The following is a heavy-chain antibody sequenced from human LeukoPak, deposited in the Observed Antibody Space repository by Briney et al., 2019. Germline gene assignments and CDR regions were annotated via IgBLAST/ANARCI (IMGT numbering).Heavy chain of an antibody. Sequence: GGSLRLSWGASGFTFSSYAVSWVRQARGRGLEWVASISGSGASTFYGGSVRRRFTISKDKSKNTMYLQMNSLRPEDPAFYFCAKKNEVCPTIGRPDLWGQGVLVTVSS. CDR3: AKKNEVCPTIGRPDL. V-gene: IGHV3-23*01. D-gene: IGHD4/OR15-4a*01. CDR1: GFTFSSYA. J-gene: IGHJ5*02. CDR2: ISGSGAST.